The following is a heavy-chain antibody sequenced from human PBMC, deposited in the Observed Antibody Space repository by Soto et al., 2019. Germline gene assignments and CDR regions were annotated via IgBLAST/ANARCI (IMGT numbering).Heavy chain of an antibody. CDR2: ISDDGSNK. D-gene: IGHD3-3*01. J-gene: IGHJ6*02. CDR1: GFTFSNYG. V-gene: IGHV3-30*18. CDR3: TKRRNVLRFLEWSSGMEV. Sequence: QVQLVESGGGVVQPGRSLRLSCAASGFTFSNYGMHWVRQAPGKGLEWVAFISDDGSNKYYADSMKGIFTMSRDNSKSTLYLQMNSLRVEDTAVYYCTKRRNVLRFLEWSSGMEVWGQGTTVTVSS.